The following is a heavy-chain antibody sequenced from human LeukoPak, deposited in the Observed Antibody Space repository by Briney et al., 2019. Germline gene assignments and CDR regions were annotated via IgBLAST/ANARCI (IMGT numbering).Heavy chain of an antibody. CDR1: GGSISSGGYY. J-gene: IGHJ4*02. V-gene: IGHV4-31*03. CDR3: ARALSPSAPFDY. Sequence: PSQTLSLTCTVSGGSISSGGYYWSWIRQHPGRGLEWIEYNTTSGIPCHTPSHKTRVTITVHTSKNQFSLKLSSVTAADTAVYFCARALSPSAPFDYCGQGTLVTVSS. CDR2: NTTSGIP.